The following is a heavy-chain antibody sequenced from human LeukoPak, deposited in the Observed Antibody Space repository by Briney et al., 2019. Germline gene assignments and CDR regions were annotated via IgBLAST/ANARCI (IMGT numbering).Heavy chain of an antibody. CDR3: ARGPVVVVADNWFDP. J-gene: IGHJ5*02. V-gene: IGHV4-30-4*01. Sequence: PSETLSLTCTVSGGSISSGDYYWSWIRQPPGKGLEWIGYIYYSGSTYYNPSLKSRVTISVDTSKNQFSLKLSSVTAAGTAVYYCARGPVVVVADNWFDPWGQGTLVTVSS. D-gene: IGHD2-15*01. CDR2: IYYSGST. CDR1: GGSISSGDYY.